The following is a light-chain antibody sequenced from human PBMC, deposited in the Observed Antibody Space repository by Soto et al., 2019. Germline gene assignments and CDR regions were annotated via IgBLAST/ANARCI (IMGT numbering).Light chain of an antibody. J-gene: IGKJ1*01. CDR2: WAS. CDR1: QSVLYSSNNKNY. CDR3: QQYYSTPQT. V-gene: IGKV4-1*01. Sequence: DIVMTQSPDSLAVYLGERATINCKSSQSVLYSSNNKNYLAWYQQKPGQPPKLLIYWASTRESGVPDRFSGSGSGTDFTLTISSLQAEDVAVYYCQQYYSTPQTFGQGTKVDI.